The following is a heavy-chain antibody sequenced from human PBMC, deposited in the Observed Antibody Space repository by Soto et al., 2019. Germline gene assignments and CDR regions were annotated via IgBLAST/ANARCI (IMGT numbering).Heavy chain of an antibody. D-gene: IGHD3-22*01. J-gene: IGHJ6*03. CDR1: GFTISGYW. V-gene: IGHV3-74*01. CDR3: ARDPMSVRRMDV. CDR2: INSDGSST. Sequence: EVQLVESGGGLVQPGGSLRLSCAASGFTISGYWMHWVRQAPGKRLVWVSRINSDGSSTGYADSVKGRFTISRDNAKNTLYLQMNCLRAEDTSVYYCARDPMSVRRMDVWGKGTTVTVSS.